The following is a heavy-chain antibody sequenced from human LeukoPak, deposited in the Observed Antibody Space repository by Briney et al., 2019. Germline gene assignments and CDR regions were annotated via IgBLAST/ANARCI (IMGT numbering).Heavy chain of an antibody. CDR2: IYSGGST. CDR3: ARARVSSGWYGFFDH. CDR1: GFTVSSNY. V-gene: IGHV3-53*01. D-gene: IGHD6-19*01. Sequence: GGSLRLSCAASGFTVSSNYMSWVRQAPGKGLEWVSVIYSGGSTYYADSVKGRFTISRDNSKNTLYLQMNSLRAEDTAVYYCARARVSSGWYGFFDHWGQGTLVTVSS. J-gene: IGHJ4*02.